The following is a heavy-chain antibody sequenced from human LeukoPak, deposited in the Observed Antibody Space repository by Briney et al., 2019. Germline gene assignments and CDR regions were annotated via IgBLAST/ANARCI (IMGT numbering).Heavy chain of an antibody. J-gene: IGHJ6*03. CDR1: GGTFSGYY. Sequence: PSGTPSLTCAVYGGTFSGYYWSWIRQPPGKGLEWIGEINHSGTTNYNPSLKSRVTISIDTSKNQFSLKLSSVTAADTGVYYCASSRGYSSSLWYYYMDVWGKGTTVTVSS. CDR2: INHSGTT. V-gene: IGHV4-34*01. D-gene: IGHD6-13*01. CDR3: ASSRGYSSSLWYYYMDV.